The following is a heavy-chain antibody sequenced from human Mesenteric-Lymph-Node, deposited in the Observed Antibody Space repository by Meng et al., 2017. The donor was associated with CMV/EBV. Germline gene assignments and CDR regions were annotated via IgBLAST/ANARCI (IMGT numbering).Heavy chain of an antibody. CDR3: AREKKDSWTGLFDL. CDR2: LYYNEYT. Sequence: ESLKISCAASGFTFDDYAMHWVRQAPGKGLEWIEYLYYNEYTKYNPSFTSRVTISVDTYKNQFSLELNSVTAADTAVYYCAREKKDSWTGLFDLWGRGTLVTVSS. J-gene: IGHJ5*02. V-gene: IGHV4-59*01. D-gene: IGHD3/OR15-3a*01. CDR1: GFTFDDYA.